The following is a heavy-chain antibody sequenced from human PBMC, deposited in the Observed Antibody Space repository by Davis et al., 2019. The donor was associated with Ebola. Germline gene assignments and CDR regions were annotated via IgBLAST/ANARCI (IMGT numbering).Heavy chain of an antibody. D-gene: IGHD1/OR15-1a*01. CDR2: ISTSDNTI. V-gene: IGHV3-48*03. J-gene: IGHJ6*02. CDR3: ARVSNKFGMDV. Sequence: GGSLRLSCAASGFAFPNYEMNWVRQAPGKGLEWISYISTSDNTIYYADSVKGRFTISRDNAKNSLYLQMNSLRAEDTAVYYCARVSNKFGMDVWGQGTTVTVSS. CDR1: GFAFPNYE.